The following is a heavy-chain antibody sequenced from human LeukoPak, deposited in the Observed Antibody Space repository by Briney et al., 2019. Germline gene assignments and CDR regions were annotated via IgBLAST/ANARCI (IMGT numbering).Heavy chain of an antibody. CDR2: IYPFDSDT. D-gene: IGHD6-19*01. CDR1: GYSFTNYW. V-gene: IGHV5-51*01. CDR3: ARRESSGSIDH. J-gene: IGHJ4*02. Sequence: GESLKISCKGSGYSFTNYWIGWVRQVPGKGLEWMGIIYPFDSDTRYGPSFQGQVTISADKSISTAYLQWSSLKASDAAMCYCARRESSGSIDHWGQGTLVTVSS.